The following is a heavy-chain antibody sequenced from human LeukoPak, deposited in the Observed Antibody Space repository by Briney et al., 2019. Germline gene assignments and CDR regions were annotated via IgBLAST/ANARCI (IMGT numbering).Heavy chain of an antibody. D-gene: IGHD2-21*02. CDR2: IYYSGST. V-gene: IGHV4-39*01. CDR1: GGSISSSSYY. J-gene: IGHJ4*02. Sequence: PSETLFLTCTVSGGSISSSSYYWGWIRQPPGKGLEWIGSIYYSGSTYYNPSLKSRVTISVDTSKNQFSLKLSSVIAADTAVSYCASGAAYCGGDCPPGPVDYWGQGTLVTVSS. CDR3: ASGAAYCGGDCPPGPVDY.